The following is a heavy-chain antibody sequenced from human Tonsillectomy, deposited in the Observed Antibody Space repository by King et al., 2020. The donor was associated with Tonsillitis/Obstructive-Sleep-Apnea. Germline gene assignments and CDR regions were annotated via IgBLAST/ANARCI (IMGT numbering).Heavy chain of an antibody. V-gene: IGHV5-51*01. J-gene: IGHJ4*02. Sequence: QLVQSGAEVKKPGGALKISCKGSGYSFTSYWIGWVRQMPGKSLEWMGVIYPGDPETRYSPAFQGPVTISADKSISTAYLHWSSLKASDTAMYYCARHGYGDYTYYFDYWGQGTLVTVSS. CDR2: IYPGDPET. CDR1: GYSFTSYW. D-gene: IGHD4-17*01. CDR3: ARHGYGDYTYYFDY.